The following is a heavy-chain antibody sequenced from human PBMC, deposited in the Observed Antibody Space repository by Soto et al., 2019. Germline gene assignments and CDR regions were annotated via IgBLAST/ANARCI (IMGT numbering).Heavy chain of an antibody. D-gene: IGHD1-1*01. J-gene: IGHJ6*02. CDR2: TYYRSKWFY. CDR3: AGGAALTLAGATLDV. Sequence: NPSETLSLTCAISGDSVSNKSVAWNWIRQSPSRGLEWLGRTYYRSKWFYEYADSVNSRITFSPDTSRNQFSLQLNSVTPEDAAVYYCAGGAALTLAGATLDVWGQGTTVTVSS. V-gene: IGHV6-1*01. CDR1: GDSVSNKSVA.